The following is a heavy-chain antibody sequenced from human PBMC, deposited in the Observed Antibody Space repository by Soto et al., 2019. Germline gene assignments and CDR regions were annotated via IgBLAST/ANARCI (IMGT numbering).Heavy chain of an antibody. CDR2: ISYDGSNK. D-gene: IGHD6-13*01. J-gene: IGHJ4*02. Sequence: QVQLVESGGGVVQPGRSLRLSCAASGFTFSSYGMHWVRQAPGKGLEWVAVISYDGSNKYYADSVKGRFTISRDNSKNTLYLQMNSLRAEDTAVNYCAKDGDWAAAGTDDYWGQGTLVTVSS. V-gene: IGHV3-30*18. CDR3: AKDGDWAAAGTDDY. CDR1: GFTFSSYG.